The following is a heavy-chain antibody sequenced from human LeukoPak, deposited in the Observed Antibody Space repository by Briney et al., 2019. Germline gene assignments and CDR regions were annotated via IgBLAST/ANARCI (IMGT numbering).Heavy chain of an antibody. Sequence: GASVKVSCKASGYSFNDYYIYWVRQAPGQGLEWMGRINPSSGDTNYAQKFHGRVTMTRDTSISTAYMELSGLTSDDTAVYYRARKNRYDGYLYNWFDPWGQGTLVTASS. CDR2: INPSSGDT. CDR1: GYSFNDYY. CDR3: ARKNRYDGYLYNWFDP. V-gene: IGHV1-2*02. D-gene: IGHD5-24*01. J-gene: IGHJ5*02.